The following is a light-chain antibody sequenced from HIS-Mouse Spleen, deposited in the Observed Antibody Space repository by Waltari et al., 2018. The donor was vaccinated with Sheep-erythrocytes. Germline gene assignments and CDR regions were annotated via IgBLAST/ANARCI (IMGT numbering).Light chain of an antibody. CDR1: QSISSW. J-gene: IGKJ2*01. V-gene: IGKV1-5*03. CDR3: KQYNGYSRT. CDR2: KAS. Sequence: DIQMTQSPSTLSASVGDRLTITCRARQSISSWLAWSQQKTGKAPELRIYKASSLESGVPSRFSGSGDGTEFPLTIRSLQPDDFAAYYCKQYNGYSRTFGQGTKLEIK.